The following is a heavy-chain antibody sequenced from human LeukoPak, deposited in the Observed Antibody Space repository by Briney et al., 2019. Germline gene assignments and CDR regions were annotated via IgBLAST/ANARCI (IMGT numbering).Heavy chain of an antibody. Sequence: GASVKVSCKASGYTLTDYYIHWVRQAPGQGLEWMGWINPNSGDTTYAQKFQGRVTMTRDTSISSAYMDLSRLNPDDTAVYFCAREEQYNNFFDYWGPGTLVTVSS. CDR1: GYTLTDYY. D-gene: IGHD1/OR15-1a*01. CDR3: AREEQYNNFFDY. V-gene: IGHV1-2*02. J-gene: IGHJ4*02. CDR2: INPNSGDT.